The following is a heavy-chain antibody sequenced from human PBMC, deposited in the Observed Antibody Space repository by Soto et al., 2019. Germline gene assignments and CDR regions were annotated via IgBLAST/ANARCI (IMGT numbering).Heavy chain of an antibody. J-gene: IGHJ4*02. CDR3: EHTYVWRSRY. CDR1: GFSLTTDRVG. D-gene: IGHD3-10*02. CDR2: IYWDDSK. V-gene: IGHV2-5*02. Sequence: QITLKESGPTLVKPTQTLTLTCTFSGFSLTTDRVGVGWIRQPPGEALEWLAVIYWDDSKTYRPSLESRLTITKDTSQNPVALTMTNMDSLDTATYYCEHTYVWRSRYWGQGTLVTVSS.